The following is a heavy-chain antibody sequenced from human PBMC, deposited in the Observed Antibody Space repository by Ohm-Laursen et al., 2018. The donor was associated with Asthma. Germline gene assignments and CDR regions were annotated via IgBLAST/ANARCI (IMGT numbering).Heavy chain of an antibody. J-gene: IGHJ5*02. CDR1: GFTFSSYS. CDR2: ISSSGTTI. D-gene: IGHD1-1*01. Sequence: RLSCAASGFTFSSYSMNWVRQAPGNGLEWLSYISSSGTTIFSADSAKGRFTISRDNAKKSLYLQINSLRADDAAVYYCARDLLGSTGTTDLWGQGTLVALSS. CDR3: ARDLLGSTGTTDL. V-gene: IGHV3-48*01.